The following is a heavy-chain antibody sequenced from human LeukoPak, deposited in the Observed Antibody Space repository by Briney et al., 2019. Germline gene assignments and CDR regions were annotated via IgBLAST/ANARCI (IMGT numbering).Heavy chain of an antibody. CDR1: GGSISSYY. V-gene: IGHV3-23*01. Sequence: QPSETLSLTCTVSGGSISSYYWSWVRQAPGKGLEWVSAISGSGGSTYYADSVKGRFTISRDNSKNTLYLQMNSLRAEDTAVYYCAKDRGMPVVDRPVWGQGTLVTVSS. CDR3: AKDRGMPVVDRPV. D-gene: IGHD2-2*01. J-gene: IGHJ4*02. CDR2: ISGSGGST.